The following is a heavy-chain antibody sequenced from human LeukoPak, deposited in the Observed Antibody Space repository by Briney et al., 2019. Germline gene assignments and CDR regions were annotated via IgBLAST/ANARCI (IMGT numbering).Heavy chain of an antibody. Sequence: PGESLKISFRGSGYSFNSYWIAWVRQIPGKGLEWMGFIFPGDSDTRYTPSFQGHVSISVDKSKKTAYLQWSSLKSSDTAMYYCARRPDTGAAADYTLDIWGQGTLVTVSS. CDR1: GYSFNSYW. CDR2: IFPGDSDT. CDR3: ARRPDTGAAADYTLDI. D-gene: IGHD6-13*01. V-gene: IGHV5-51*01. J-gene: IGHJ4*02.